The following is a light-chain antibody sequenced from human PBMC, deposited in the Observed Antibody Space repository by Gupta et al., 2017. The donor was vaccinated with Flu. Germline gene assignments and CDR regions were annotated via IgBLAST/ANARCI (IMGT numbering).Light chain of an antibody. CDR2: KDT. V-gene: IGLV3-9*01. CDR1: KIGTRN. CDR3: QVWDTSAYV. Sequence: DLGQTARITCGGYKIGTRNVHWHQQKPGQALVLVLFKDTTRTAGIPERFSGSNSGNTATLTISRAQGEDEDDYYCQVWDTSAYVFGTGTRVTVL. J-gene: IGLJ1*01.